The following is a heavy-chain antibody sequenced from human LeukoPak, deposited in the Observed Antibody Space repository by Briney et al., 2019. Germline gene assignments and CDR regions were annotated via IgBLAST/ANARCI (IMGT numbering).Heavy chain of an antibody. Sequence: GGSLRLSCAASGFTFSSYEMNWVRQAPGKGLEWVSYISSSGSTIYYADSVKGRFTISRDNAKNSLYLQMNSLRAEDTAVYYCARDRGASSSRGGFYYYYYMDVWGKGTTVTVSS. CDR3: ARDRGASSSRGGFYYYYYMDV. CDR2: ISSSGSTI. D-gene: IGHD6-6*01. J-gene: IGHJ6*03. V-gene: IGHV3-48*03. CDR1: GFTFSSYE.